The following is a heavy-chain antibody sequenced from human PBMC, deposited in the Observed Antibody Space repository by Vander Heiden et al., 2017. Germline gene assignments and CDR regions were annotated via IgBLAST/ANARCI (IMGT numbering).Heavy chain of an antibody. CDR1: GGSISSSSYY. CDR2: IYYSGST. V-gene: IGHV4-39*01. D-gene: IGHD3-22*01. Sequence: QLQPQESGPGLVKPSETLSLTCTVSGGSISSSSYYWGWIRQPPGKGLEWIGSIYYSGSTYYNPSLKSRVTISVDTSKNQFSLKLSSVTAADTAVYYCARRYYYDSSGYAVDAFDIWGQGTMVTVSS. CDR3: ARRYYYDSSGYAVDAFDI. J-gene: IGHJ3*02.